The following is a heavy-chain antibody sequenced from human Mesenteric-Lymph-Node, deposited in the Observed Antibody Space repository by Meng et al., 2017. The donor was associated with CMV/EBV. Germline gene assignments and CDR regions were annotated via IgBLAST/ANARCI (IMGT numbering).Heavy chain of an antibody. D-gene: IGHD2/OR15-2a*01. CDR2: IYGTGIT. J-gene: IGHJ4*02. V-gene: IGHV4-61*08. CDR1: GVSVTSGAYH. CDR3: AKSRSSTPGIVND. Sequence: QAQLQESGPVLVKPSETLSLTCIVSGVSVTSGAYHWSWIRQSPGKGLEWIGYIYGTGITIYNPSLKSRVTILLETSKNQFSLKLNSVTTADTAVYYCAKSRSSTPGIVNDWGQGTLVTVSS.